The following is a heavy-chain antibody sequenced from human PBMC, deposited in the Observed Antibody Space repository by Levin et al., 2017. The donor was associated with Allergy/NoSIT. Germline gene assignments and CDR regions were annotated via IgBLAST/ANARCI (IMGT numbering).Heavy chain of an antibody. CDR3: ARAPPGGYFDQRGPRYFDR. CDR1: GGSISSSNW. Sequence: SETLSLTCAVSGGSISSSNWWSWVRQPPGKGLEWIGEIYHSGSTNYNPSLKSRVTISVDKSKNQFSLKLSSVTAADTAVYYCARAPPGGYFDQRGPRYFDRWGRGTLVTVSS. D-gene: IGHD3-9*01. V-gene: IGHV4-4*02. CDR2: IYHSGST. J-gene: IGHJ2*01.